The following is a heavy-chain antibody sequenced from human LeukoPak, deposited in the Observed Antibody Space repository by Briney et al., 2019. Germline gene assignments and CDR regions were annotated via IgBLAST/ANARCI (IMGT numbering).Heavy chain of an antibody. J-gene: IGHJ5*02. V-gene: IGHV4-59*01. CDR2: IHNSGNS. D-gene: IGHD7-27*01. Sequence: SETLSLTCTVSGDSLTDYYWSWIRQTPGEGVEWISYIHNSGNSDYNPSLRSLVTTSLDTSKNQFSLNLISVTAADTAVYYCTRGHWGLQSWSQGTLVTVSS. CDR1: GDSLTDYY. CDR3: TRGHWGLQS.